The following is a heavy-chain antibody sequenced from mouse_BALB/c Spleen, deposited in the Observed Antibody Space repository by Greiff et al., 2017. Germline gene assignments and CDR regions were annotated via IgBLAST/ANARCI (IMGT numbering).Heavy chain of an antibody. Sequence: VQLQQSGAELAKPGASVKMSCKASGYTFTSYWMHWVKQRPGQGLEWIGYINPSTGYTEYNQKFKDKATLTADKSSSTAYMQLSSLTSEDSAVYYCAYGNYGWFAYWGQGTLVTVSA. CDR3: AYGNYGWFAY. J-gene: IGHJ3*01. CDR1: GYTFTSYW. V-gene: IGHV1-7*01. CDR2: INPSTGYT. D-gene: IGHD2-1*01.